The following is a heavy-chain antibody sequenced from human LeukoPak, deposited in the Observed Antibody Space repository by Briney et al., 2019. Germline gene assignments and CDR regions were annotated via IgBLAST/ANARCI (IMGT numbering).Heavy chain of an antibody. J-gene: IGHJ4*02. CDR2: VIPIFGTA. V-gene: IGHV1-69*06. D-gene: IGHD3-10*01. CDR3: AKNLWFGELEEPHYFDY. CDR1: GGTFSSYA. Sequence: ASVKVSCKTSGGTFSSYAISWVRQAPGQGLEWMGGVIPIFGTANYAQKFQGRVTITADKSTSTAYMELSSLRSEDTAVYYCAKNLWFGELEEPHYFDYWGQGTLVTVSS.